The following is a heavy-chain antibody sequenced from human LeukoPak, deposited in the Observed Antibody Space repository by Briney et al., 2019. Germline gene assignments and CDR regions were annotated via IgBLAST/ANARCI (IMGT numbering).Heavy chain of an antibody. CDR1: GFTFSDHY. D-gene: IGHD3-10*01. Sequence: GGSLRLSCAASGFTFSDHYMSWIRQAPGKGLEWVSYISSSGSTIYYADSVKGRFTISRDNAKKSLYLQMNSLRAEDTAVYYCVRGNQLLWFGRGLYYFDYWGQGTLVTVSS. J-gene: IGHJ4*02. CDR2: ISSSGSTI. CDR3: VRGNQLLWFGRGLYYFDY. V-gene: IGHV3-11*04.